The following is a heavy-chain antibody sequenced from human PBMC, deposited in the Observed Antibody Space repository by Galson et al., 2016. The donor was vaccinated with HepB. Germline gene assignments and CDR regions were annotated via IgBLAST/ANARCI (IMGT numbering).Heavy chain of an antibody. J-gene: IGHJ5*02. CDR3: ARVVVAATNWFDL. CDR1: GGSFNACY. CDR2: INHSGST. Sequence: SETLSLTCGVYGGSFNACYWSWIRQPPGKGLAWIGEINHSGSTKSNPSLKTRVTISVDTSKNQFSLNLTSTTAADTAVYYCARVVVAATNWFDLWGQGTLVTVSS. D-gene: IGHD2-21*01. V-gene: IGHV4-34*01.